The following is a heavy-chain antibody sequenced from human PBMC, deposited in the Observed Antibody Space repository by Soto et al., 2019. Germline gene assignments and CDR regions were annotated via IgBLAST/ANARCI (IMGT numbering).Heavy chain of an antibody. J-gene: IGHJ6*02. CDR1: GGSISSSSYY. Sequence: PSETLSLTCTVSGGSISSSSYYWGWIRQPPGKGLEWIGSIYYSGSTYYNPSLKSRVTISVDTSKNQFSLKLSSVTAADTAVYYCASKNSSSSFGYYYYGMDVWGQGTTVTVSS. CDR2: IYYSGST. D-gene: IGHD6-6*01. CDR3: ASKNSSSSFGYYYYGMDV. V-gene: IGHV4-39*01.